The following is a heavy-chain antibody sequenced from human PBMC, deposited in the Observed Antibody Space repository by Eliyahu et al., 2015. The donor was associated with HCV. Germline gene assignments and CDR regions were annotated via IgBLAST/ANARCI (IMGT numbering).Heavy chain of an antibody. CDR2: INHSGST. J-gene: IGHJ6*02. Sequence: QVQLQQWGAGLLXPSETLSLTCAVYGGSLXGXYWSWIRQPPGKGLEWIGEINHSGSTNYNPSLKSRVTISVDTSKNQFSLKLSSVTAADTAVYYCARGVLHSTLLYYYYYYGMDVWGQGTTVTVSS. CDR1: GGSLXGXY. D-gene: IGHD2-2*01. V-gene: IGHV4-34*01. CDR3: ARGVLHSTLLYYYYYYGMDV.